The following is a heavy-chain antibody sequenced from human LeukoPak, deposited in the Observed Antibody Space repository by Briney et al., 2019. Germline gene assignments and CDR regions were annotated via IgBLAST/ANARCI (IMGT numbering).Heavy chain of an antibody. V-gene: IGHV3-21*04. CDR2: ISSSSVSI. CDR3: ARVQGPYYDILTGRPAPVDYYGMDV. J-gene: IGHJ6*02. Sequence: GRSLRLSCAASGFTFSTYTMNWVRQAPGKGLEWVSSISSSSVSIYYADSVKGRFTISRDNSKNTLYLQMNSLRAEDTAVYYCARVQGPYYDILTGRPAPVDYYGMDVWGQGTTVTVSS. D-gene: IGHD3-9*01. CDR1: GFTFSTYT.